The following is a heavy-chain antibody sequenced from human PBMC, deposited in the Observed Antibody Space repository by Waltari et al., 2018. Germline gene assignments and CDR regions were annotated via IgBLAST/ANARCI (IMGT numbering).Heavy chain of an antibody. CDR1: GYTLTELS. CDR3: ATVYCSGGSCYWNDAFDI. D-gene: IGHD2-15*01. J-gene: IGHJ3*02. CDR2: FDPEDGET. V-gene: IGHV1-24*01. Sequence: QVQLVQSGAEVKKHGASVKVSCKVSGYTLTELSRHWVRQAPGKGLEWMGGFDPEDGETIYAQKFQGRVTMTEDTSTDTAYMELSSLRSEDTAVYYCATVYCSGGSCYWNDAFDIWGQGTMVTVSS.